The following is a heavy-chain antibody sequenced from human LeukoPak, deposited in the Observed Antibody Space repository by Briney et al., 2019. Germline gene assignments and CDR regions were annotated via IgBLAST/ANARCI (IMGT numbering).Heavy chain of an antibody. J-gene: IGHJ6*03. CDR1: GFTFDDYA. D-gene: IGHD2-15*01. CDR3: AKDITSGGSYLYYMDV. CDR2: ISWNSGSI. V-gene: IGHV3-9*01. Sequence: PGGSLRLSCAASGFTFDDYAMHWVRQAPGKGLEWVSGISWNSGSIGYADSVKGRFTISRDNAKNSLYLQMNSLRAEDTALYYCAKDITSGGSYLYYMDVWGKGTTVTVSS.